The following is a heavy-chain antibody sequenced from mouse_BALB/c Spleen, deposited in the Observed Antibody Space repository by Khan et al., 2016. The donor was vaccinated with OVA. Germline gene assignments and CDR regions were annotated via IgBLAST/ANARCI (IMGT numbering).Heavy chain of an antibody. CDR2: IDPENGDT. Sequence: EVELVESGAELVRPGTLVKLSCKASGFNIKDYYMHWVKQRPEQGLEWIGRIDPENGDTIYDPKFQGKASLTLDTSSNKAYLQLRSLTSEDTAVYYCARDGYSPWFAYWGQGTLVTVSA. CDR3: ARDGYSPWFAY. J-gene: IGHJ3*01. D-gene: IGHD2-3*01. CDR1: GFNIKDYY. V-gene: IGHV14-1*02.